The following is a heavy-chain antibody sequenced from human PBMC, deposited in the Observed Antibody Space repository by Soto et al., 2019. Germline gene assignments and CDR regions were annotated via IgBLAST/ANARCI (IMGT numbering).Heavy chain of an antibody. CDR2: IKSKTDGGTT. V-gene: IGHV3-15*01. D-gene: IGHD3-3*01. J-gene: IGHJ3*02. CDR3: TTVSYYDFWSGPDAFDI. Sequence: PGXSLRLSCAASGFTLSNAWMSWFRQAPVIGLKWIGRIKSKTDGGTTDYAAPVKGRFTISRDDSKNTLYLQMNSLKTEDTSVYYCTTVSYYDFWSGPDAFDIWGQGTMVTVSS. CDR1: GFTLSNAW.